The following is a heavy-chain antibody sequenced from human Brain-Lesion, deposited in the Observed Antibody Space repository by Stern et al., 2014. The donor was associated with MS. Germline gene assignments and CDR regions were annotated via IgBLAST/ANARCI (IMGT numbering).Heavy chain of an antibody. J-gene: IGHJ5*02. D-gene: IGHD2-15*01. CDR1: GGSVSSTSYA. CDR3: AGEEDIRYCSGGSCTGNWFDP. Sequence: QVQLQESGPGLVKPSETLSLTCTVAGGSVSSTSYAWAWIRQPPGKGLEWIGTIYYSGNTYYSPSLKSRLTISLDTSKNPFSLQLRSGTAADTAVYYCAGEEDIRYCSGGSCTGNWFDPWGQGTLVTVSS. V-gene: IGHV4-39*01. CDR2: IYYSGNT.